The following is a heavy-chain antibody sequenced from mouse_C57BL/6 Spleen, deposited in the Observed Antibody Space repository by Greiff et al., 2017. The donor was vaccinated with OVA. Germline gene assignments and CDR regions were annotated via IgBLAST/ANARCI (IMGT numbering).Heavy chain of an antibody. J-gene: IGHJ1*03. V-gene: IGHV3-8*01. CDR2: VSYSGST. D-gene: IGHD1-1*01. Sequence: EVKLMESGPGLAKPSQTLSLTCSVTGYSITSDYWNWIRKFPGNKLEYMGYVSYSGSTYYNPSLKSRISITRDTSKNQYYLQLNSVTTEDTATYYCARRRGRGSSPDFDVWGTGTTVTVSS. CDR3: ARRRGRGSSPDFDV. CDR1: GYSITSDY.